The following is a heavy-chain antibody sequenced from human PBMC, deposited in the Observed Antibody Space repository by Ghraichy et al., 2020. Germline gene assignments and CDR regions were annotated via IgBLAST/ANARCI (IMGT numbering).Heavy chain of an antibody. D-gene: IGHD1-26*01. CDR2: IRSKANSYAT. Sequence: GGSLRLSCAASGFTFSGSAMHWVRQASGKGLEWVGRIRSKANSYATAYAASVKGRFTISRDDSKNTAYLQMNSLKTEDTAVYYCTRAWELRAFDIWGQGTMVTVSS. CDR1: GFTFSGSA. CDR3: TRAWELRAFDI. V-gene: IGHV3-73*01. J-gene: IGHJ3*02.